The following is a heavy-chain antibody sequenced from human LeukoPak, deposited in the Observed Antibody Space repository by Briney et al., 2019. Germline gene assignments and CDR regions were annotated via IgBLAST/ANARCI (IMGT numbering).Heavy chain of an antibody. CDR3: ARWGQRGSGWAKLFDY. V-gene: IGHV3-7*03. Sequence: GGSLRLSCAASGFTFSSYWMSWVRQAPGKGLEWVAHIKQDGSEKYYVDSVKGRFTISRDNAKNSLYLQMNSLRAEDTAVYYCARWGQRGSGWAKLFDYWGQGTLVTVSS. D-gene: IGHD6-19*01. CDR2: IKQDGSEK. J-gene: IGHJ4*02. CDR1: GFTFSSYW.